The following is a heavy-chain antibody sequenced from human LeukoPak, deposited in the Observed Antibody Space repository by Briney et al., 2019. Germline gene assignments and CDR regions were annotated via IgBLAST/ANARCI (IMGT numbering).Heavy chain of an antibody. D-gene: IGHD6-19*01. Sequence: GGSLRLSCAVSGFTFSDHFLDWVRQAPGKGQEWVGRSRNKAKSYTTEYAASVKGRFTISRDDSKNSLSLQMNSLKTEDTAVYYCVRVGSVAGSDYLDYWGQGTLVTVSS. J-gene: IGHJ4*02. CDR1: GFTFSDHF. V-gene: IGHV3-72*01. CDR3: VRVGSVAGSDYLDY. CDR2: SRNKAKSYTT.